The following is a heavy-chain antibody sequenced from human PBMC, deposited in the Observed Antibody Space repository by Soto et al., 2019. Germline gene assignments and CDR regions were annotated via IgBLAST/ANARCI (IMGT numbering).Heavy chain of an antibody. Sequence: PGGSLRLSCAASGFTVSSYGMNWVRAAPGKGLEWVSYISSSGSTIYYADSVKGRFTISRDNAKNSLYLQMNSLRAEDTAVYYCARANYYDSSGYWPIFDYWGQGTLVTVPQ. J-gene: IGHJ4*02. CDR1: GFTVSSYG. D-gene: IGHD3-22*01. CDR3: ARANYYDSSGYWPIFDY. V-gene: IGHV3-48*03. CDR2: ISSSGSTI.